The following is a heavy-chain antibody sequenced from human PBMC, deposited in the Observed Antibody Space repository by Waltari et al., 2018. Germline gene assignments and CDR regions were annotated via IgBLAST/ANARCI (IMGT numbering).Heavy chain of an antibody. Sequence: EVQLVESGGGLVQPGRSLRLYCTASGFTFGDYAMSWVRQAPGKGLEWVGFIRSKAYGGTTEYAASVKGRFTISRDDSKSIAYLQMNSLKTEDTAVYYCTRDDSSGHYFDYWGQGTLVTVSS. V-gene: IGHV3-49*04. D-gene: IGHD3-22*01. CDR3: TRDDSSGHYFDY. CDR1: GFTFGDYA. J-gene: IGHJ4*02. CDR2: IRSKAYGGTT.